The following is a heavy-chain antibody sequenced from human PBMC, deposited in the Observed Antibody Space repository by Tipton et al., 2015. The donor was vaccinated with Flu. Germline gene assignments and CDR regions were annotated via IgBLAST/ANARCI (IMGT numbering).Heavy chain of an antibody. CDR1: GGSFTNYT. J-gene: IGHJ6*02. CDR2: VVPVFGTT. D-gene: IGHD5-12*01. V-gene: IGHV1-69*18. CDR3: ARVALKRTEIYYRMDV. Sequence: VQLVQSGAEVKKPGSSVTVSCKASGGSFTNYTFHWVRQAPGQGLEWMGRVVPVFGTTNYAPRFAGRVTITADVSTSTVYVDLNSLKSEDAAVYYCARVALKRTEIYYRMDVWGQGTTVAVSS.